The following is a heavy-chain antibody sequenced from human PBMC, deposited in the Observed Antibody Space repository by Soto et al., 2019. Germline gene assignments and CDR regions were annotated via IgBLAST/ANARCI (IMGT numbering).Heavy chain of an antibody. Sequence: QVQLVESGGGVVQPGRSLRLSCAASGFTFSSYGMHWVRQAPGKGLEWVAVIWYDGSNKYYADSVKGRFTISRDNSKNTLYLQMNSLRAEDTAVYYCARDPVSDYYDSSGYQDYSYGMDVWGQGTTVTVSS. CDR1: GFTFSSYG. CDR2: IWYDGSNK. J-gene: IGHJ6*02. V-gene: IGHV3-33*01. D-gene: IGHD3-22*01. CDR3: ARDPVSDYYDSSGYQDYSYGMDV.